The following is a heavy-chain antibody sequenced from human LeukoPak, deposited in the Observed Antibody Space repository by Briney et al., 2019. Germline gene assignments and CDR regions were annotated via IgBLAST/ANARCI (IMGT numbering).Heavy chain of an antibody. D-gene: IGHD3-22*01. J-gene: IGHJ4*02. CDR3: AKGTTLYYDSSGYYYDY. V-gene: IGHV3-9*01. Sequence: GGSLRLSCAASGFTFDDYAMHWVRQAPGKGLEWVSGISWNSGSIGYADSVKGRFTISRDNAKSSLYLQMNSLRAEDTALYYCAKGTTLYYDSSGYYYDYWGQGTLVTVSS. CDR2: ISWNSGSI. CDR1: GFTFDDYA.